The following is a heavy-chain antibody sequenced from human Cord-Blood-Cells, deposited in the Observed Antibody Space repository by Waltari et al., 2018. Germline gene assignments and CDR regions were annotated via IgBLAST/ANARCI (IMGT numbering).Heavy chain of an antibody. D-gene: IGHD7-27*01. J-gene: IGHJ3*02. CDR2: INRDGSST. Sequence: EVQLVESGGGLVQPGGSLRLSCAASGFPFSRSWMHWVRQAPGKGLVWVSRINRDGSSTSYADSVKGRFTISRDNAKNTLYLQMNSLRAEDTAVYYCARVVSSAGEDAFDIWGQGTMVTVSS. CDR3: ARVVSSAGEDAFDI. V-gene: IGHV3-74*01. CDR1: GFPFSRSW.